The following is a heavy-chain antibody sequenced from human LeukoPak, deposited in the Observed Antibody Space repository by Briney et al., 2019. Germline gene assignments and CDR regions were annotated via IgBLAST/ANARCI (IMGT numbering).Heavy chain of an antibody. Sequence: SETLSLTCTVSGGSISSSSYYWGWIRQPPGKGLEWIGSIYYSGSTYYNPSLKSRVTISVDTSKNQFSLKLSSVTAADTAVYYCARELLWFGELIWFDPWGQGTLVTVSS. D-gene: IGHD3-10*01. CDR2: IYYSGST. J-gene: IGHJ5*02. V-gene: IGHV4-39*07. CDR1: GGSISSSSYY. CDR3: ARELLWFGELIWFDP.